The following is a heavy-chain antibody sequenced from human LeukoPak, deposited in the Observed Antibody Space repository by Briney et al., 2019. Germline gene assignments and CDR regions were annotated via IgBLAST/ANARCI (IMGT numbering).Heavy chain of an antibody. Sequence: SETLSLPCTVSGGSISGYYWSWIRQPAGKGLEWIGRIYTSGSTNYNPSLKSRVTMSVDTSKNQFSLKLSSVTAADTAVYYCARVHSSSWYFGWFDPWGQGTLVTVSS. D-gene: IGHD6-13*01. J-gene: IGHJ5*02. V-gene: IGHV4-4*07. CDR2: IYTSGST. CDR3: ARVHSSSWYFGWFDP. CDR1: GGSISGYY.